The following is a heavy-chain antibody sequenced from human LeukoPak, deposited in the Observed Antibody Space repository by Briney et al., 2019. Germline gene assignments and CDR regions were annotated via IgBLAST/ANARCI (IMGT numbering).Heavy chain of an antibody. CDR3: AKDLIRLDPIWSGYSVGFKNPFDP. D-gene: IGHD3-3*01. J-gene: IGHJ5*02. CDR1: GFTFIKYS. CDR2: ITGSGAFT. V-gene: IGHV3-23*01. Sequence: PGGSLRLSCAASGFTFIKYSMTWVRQAPGKGLEWVSAITGSGAFTDYADSVKGRFTISRDNSKNTLYLQMNSLRAEDTAVYYCAKDLIRLDPIWSGYSVGFKNPFDPWGQGTLVTVSS.